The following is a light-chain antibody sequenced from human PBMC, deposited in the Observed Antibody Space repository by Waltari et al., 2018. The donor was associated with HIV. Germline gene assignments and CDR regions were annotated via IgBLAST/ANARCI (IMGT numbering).Light chain of an antibody. Sequence: DIVMTQSPDSLAVSLGVRATINCKSSQSVFYSSNNKNSLAWYQHKPGQPPNLLIYWASTRESGVPDRFSGSGSGTDFTLTISSLQAEDVAVYYCQQYYSAPTFGQGTKVEIK. CDR1: QSVFYSSNNKNS. V-gene: IGKV4-1*01. CDR3: QQYYSAPT. CDR2: WAS. J-gene: IGKJ1*01.